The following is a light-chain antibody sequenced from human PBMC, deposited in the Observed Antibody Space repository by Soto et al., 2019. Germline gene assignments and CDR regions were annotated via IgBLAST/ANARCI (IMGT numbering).Light chain of an antibody. CDR2: GAS. CDR3: QQYATTPFT. J-gene: IGKJ3*01. CDR1: QSVGSNY. V-gene: IGKV3-20*01. Sequence: EVVLSQSPGTLSLSLGERATVSCRASQSVGSNYLAWYQRKPGQAPRLLIYGASSRATGIPDRFSGSGSGTDFTLTISRLEPEDFTVYYCQQYATTPFTSGPRSMVDIK.